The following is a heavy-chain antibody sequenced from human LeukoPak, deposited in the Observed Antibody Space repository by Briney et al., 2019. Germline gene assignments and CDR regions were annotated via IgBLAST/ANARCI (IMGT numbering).Heavy chain of an antibody. J-gene: IGHJ4*02. Sequence: PGGYLRLSGAASGFTFSSYEMHWVRQAPGKGLEWVSYITSSGSTMYYADSVKGRFTISRDNAKNSLYLQMSSLRAEGTAVYYCATLRPRQQLVVDHWGQGTLVTVSS. V-gene: IGHV3-48*03. CDR2: ITSSGSTM. CDR1: GFTFSSYE. D-gene: IGHD6-13*01. CDR3: ATLRPRQQLVVDH.